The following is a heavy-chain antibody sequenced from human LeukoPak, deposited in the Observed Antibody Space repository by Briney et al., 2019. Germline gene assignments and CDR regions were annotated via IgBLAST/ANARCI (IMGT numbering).Heavy chain of an antibody. CDR2: INHSGST. D-gene: IGHD2-15*01. V-gene: IGHV4-4*02. Sequence: SETLSLTCAVSGGSISSSNWWSWVRQPPGKGLEWIGEINHSGSTNYNPSLKSRVTISVDTSKNQFSLKLSSVTAADTAVYYCCSYGLDAFDIWGQGTMVTVSS. CDR3: CSYGLDAFDI. CDR1: GGSISSSNW. J-gene: IGHJ3*02.